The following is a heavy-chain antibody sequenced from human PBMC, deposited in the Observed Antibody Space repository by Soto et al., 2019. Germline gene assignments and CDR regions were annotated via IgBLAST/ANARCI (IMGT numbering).Heavy chain of an antibody. Sequence: SETLSLTCTVSGGSISSYYWSWIRQPPGKGLEWIGYIYYSGSTNYNPSLKSRVTISVDTSKNQFSLKLSSVTAADTAVYYCARRNRGDYGENYYYYMDVWGKGTTVTVSS. CDR3: ARRNRGDYGENYYYYMDV. J-gene: IGHJ6*03. CDR1: GGSISSYY. V-gene: IGHV4-59*08. D-gene: IGHD4-17*01. CDR2: IYYSGST.